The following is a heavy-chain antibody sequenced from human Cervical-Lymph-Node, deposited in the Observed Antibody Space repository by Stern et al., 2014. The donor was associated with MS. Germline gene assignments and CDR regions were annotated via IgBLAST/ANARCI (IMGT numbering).Heavy chain of an antibody. CDR3: ATDMGFEAAAHDY. CDR2: INSYNGNT. CDR1: GHTFNSHA. D-gene: IGHD6-13*01. Sequence: QVQLVQSGAEVKKPGASVKVSCKASGHTFNSHAITWVRQVPGQGLEWVGWINSYNGNTNYAQKLQGRVIMTSDTSTSTAYMELRSLRFDDTAVYYCATDMGFEAAAHDYWGQGTLVTVSS. V-gene: IGHV1-18*01. J-gene: IGHJ4*02.